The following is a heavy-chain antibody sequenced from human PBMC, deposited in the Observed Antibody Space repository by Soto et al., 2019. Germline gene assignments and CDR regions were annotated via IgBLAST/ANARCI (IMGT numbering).Heavy chain of an antibody. D-gene: IGHD1-7*01. CDR2: ISSGSSYI. CDR3: ARVVTGTLYAFDI. J-gene: IGHJ3*02. CDR1: GFTFSNYA. Sequence: LRLSCAASGFTFSNYAMTWVRQAPGKGLEWVSSISSGSSYIYYADSVKGRFTISRDNAKNSLYLQMNSLRAEDTAVYYCARVVTGTLYAFDIWGQGTMVTVSS. V-gene: IGHV3-21*01.